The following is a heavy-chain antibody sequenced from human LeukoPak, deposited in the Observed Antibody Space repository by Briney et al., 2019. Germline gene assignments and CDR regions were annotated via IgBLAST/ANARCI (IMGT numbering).Heavy chain of an antibody. Sequence: ASVKVSCKASGYTFTSYGISWVRQAPGQGLEWMGWISAYNGNTNYAQKLQGRVTMTTDTSTSTAFMELRSLRSDDTAVYYCARVKRGWKWFDPWGQGTLVTVSS. J-gene: IGHJ5*02. CDR1: GYTFTSYG. CDR3: ARVKRGWKWFDP. D-gene: IGHD1-1*01. CDR2: ISAYNGNT. V-gene: IGHV1-18*01.